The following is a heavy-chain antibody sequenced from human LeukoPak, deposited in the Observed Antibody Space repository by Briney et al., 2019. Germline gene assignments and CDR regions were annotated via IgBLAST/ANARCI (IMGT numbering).Heavy chain of an antibody. V-gene: IGHV4-30-2*01. D-gene: IGHD6-13*01. CDR3: ARYSTTWPYWYFNL. CDR1: GGSISSGSYS. J-gene: IGHJ2*01. Sequence: SETLSLTCAVSGGSISSGSYSWSWLRQPPGKGLEWIGYISHSGNTYYSPSLKSRVTISVDKSKNQFSLALTSVTAADTAVYYCARYSTTWPYWYFNLWGRGTLVTVSS. CDR2: ISHSGNT.